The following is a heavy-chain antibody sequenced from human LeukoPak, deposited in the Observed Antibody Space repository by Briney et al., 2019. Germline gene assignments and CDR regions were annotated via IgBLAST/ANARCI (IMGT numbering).Heavy chain of an antibody. CDR2: IKSKTDGGTT. D-gene: IGHD3-22*01. CDR1: GFTFSNAW. CDR3: TTYYYDSSGHLYFDY. J-gene: IGHJ4*02. V-gene: IGHV3-15*01. Sequence: GGSLRLSCAASGFTFSNAWMSWVRQAPGKGLEWVGRIKSKTDGGTTDYAAPVKGRFTISRDDSKNTLYLQMNSLKTEDTAVYYCTTYYYDSSGHLYFDYWGQGTLVTVSS.